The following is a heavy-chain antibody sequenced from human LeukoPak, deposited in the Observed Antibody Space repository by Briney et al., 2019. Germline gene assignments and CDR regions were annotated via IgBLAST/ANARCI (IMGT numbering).Heavy chain of an antibody. J-gene: IGHJ5*02. CDR1: GFTFSSYA. V-gene: IGHV3-30*04. CDR3: AKDGVVAALGDSWFDP. D-gene: IGHD2-15*01. CDR2: ISYHGSNK. Sequence: GRSLRLSCVASGFTFSSYAMHWVRQAPGKGLEWVAVISYHGSNKNYADSVKGRFTISRDKSKNTLYLQMNSLRVEDTALYYCAKDGVVAALGDSWFDPWGQGTRVTASS.